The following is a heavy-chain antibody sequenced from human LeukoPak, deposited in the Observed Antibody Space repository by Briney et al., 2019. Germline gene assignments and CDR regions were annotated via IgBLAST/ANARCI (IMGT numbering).Heavy chain of an antibody. Sequence: PSETLSLTCAVYGGSFSGYYWSWIRQPPGKGLEWIGEINHSGSTNYNPSLKSRVTISVDTSKNQFSLKLSSVTAADTAVYYCARHGTRDGYIGYWGQGTLVTVSS. D-gene: IGHD5-24*01. CDR2: INHSGST. V-gene: IGHV4-34*01. CDR3: ARHGTRDGYIGY. CDR1: GGSFSGYY. J-gene: IGHJ4*02.